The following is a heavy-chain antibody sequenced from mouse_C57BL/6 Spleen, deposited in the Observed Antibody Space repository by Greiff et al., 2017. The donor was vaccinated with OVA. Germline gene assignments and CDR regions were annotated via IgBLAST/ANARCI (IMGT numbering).Heavy chain of an antibody. D-gene: IGHD1-3*01. J-gene: IGHJ3*01. CDR2: INPSSGYT. V-gene: IGHV1-4*01. CDR3: AISEPFAY. Sequence: VQGVESGAELVRPGASVKMSCKVSGFSFTSYTMHWVKQRPGQGLEWIGYINPSSGYTQYHQKFKDKATLTANKSSGTDYMQLSSLTTEDSAVYYCAISEPFAYWGQGTLVTVSA. CDR1: GFSFTSYT.